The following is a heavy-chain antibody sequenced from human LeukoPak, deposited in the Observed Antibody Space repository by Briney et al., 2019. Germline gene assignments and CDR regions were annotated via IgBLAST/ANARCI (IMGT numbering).Heavy chain of an antibody. CDR3: ARGLSPSDFDY. D-gene: IGHD3-10*01. Sequence: SETLSLTCAVYGGSFSGYYWIWIRQPPGKGLEWIGEINHSGSTNYNPSLKSRVTISVDTSKNQFSLKLSSVTAADTAVYYCARGLSPSDFDYWGQGTLVTVSS. CDR2: INHSGST. CDR1: GGSFSGYY. J-gene: IGHJ4*02. V-gene: IGHV4-34*01.